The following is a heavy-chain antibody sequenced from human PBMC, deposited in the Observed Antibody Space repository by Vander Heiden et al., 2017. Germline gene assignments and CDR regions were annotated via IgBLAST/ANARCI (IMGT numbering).Heavy chain of an antibody. Sequence: QVPPVESGGGVVKPGGSLRLSCAASGFNFSGYGMHWFRQAPGKGLEWVALIWYDGTNKYYADSVKGRFSISRDNSKNTLYLQMNSLRAEDTAVYYCARATTYDSSGYYYDYWGQGTLVTVSS. CDR1: GFNFSGYG. CDR2: IWYDGTNK. J-gene: IGHJ4*02. D-gene: IGHD3-22*01. V-gene: IGHV3-33*01. CDR3: ARATTYDSSGYYYDY.